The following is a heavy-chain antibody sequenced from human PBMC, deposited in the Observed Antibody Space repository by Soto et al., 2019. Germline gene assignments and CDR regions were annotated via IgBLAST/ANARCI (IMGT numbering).Heavy chain of an antibody. V-gene: IGHV1-69*01. CDR3: ARERGVGYGAALGY. CDR2: IIPIFGTA. CDR1: GGTFSSYA. Sequence: QVQLVQSGAEVKKPGSSVKVSCKASGGTFSSYAISWVRQAPGQGLEWMGGIIPIFGTANYAQKFQGRVTITADESTSTDYMELSSLRSEDTAVYYCARERGVGYGAALGYWGQGTLVTVSS. D-gene: IGHD4-17*01. J-gene: IGHJ4*02.